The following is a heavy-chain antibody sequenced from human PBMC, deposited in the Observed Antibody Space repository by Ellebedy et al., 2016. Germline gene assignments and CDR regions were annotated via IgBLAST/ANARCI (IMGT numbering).Heavy chain of an antibody. V-gene: IGHV3-48*04. CDR3: AKDTTGTVFDY. CDR1: GFTFSIFS. CDR2: ISSGSSSNV. Sequence: GGSLRLXXAASGFTFSIFSMNWVRQAPGKGLEWVSYISSGSSSNVYYADSVKGRFTISRDNAKNSLYLQMNSLRAEDTAVYYCAKDTTGTVFDYWGQGTLVTVSS. J-gene: IGHJ4*02. D-gene: IGHD1-1*01.